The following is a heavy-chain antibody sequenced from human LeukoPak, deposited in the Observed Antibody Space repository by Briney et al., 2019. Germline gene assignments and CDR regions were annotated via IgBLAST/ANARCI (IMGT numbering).Heavy chain of an antibody. V-gene: IGHV3-21*01. J-gene: IGHJ4*02. CDR1: GFTFSSYS. CDR3: ARDRWDIVVVPAAEGGLDY. D-gene: IGHD2-2*01. Sequence: PGGSLRLSCAASGFTFSSYSMNWVRQAPGKGLEWVSSISSSSSYIYYADSVKGRFTISRDNAKNSLYLQMNSLRAEDTAVYYCARDRWDIVVVPAAEGGLDYWGQGTLVTVSS. CDR2: ISSSSSYI.